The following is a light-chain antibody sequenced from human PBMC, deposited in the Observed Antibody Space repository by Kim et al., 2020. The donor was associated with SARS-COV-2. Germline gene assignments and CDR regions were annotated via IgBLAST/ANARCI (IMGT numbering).Light chain of an antibody. CDR2: DVS. J-gene: IGLJ2*01. V-gene: IGLV2-14*03. Sequence: QVITISCTGTSSDVGGYNYVSWYQQHPGKAPKLMIYDVSNRPSGVSNRFSGSKSGNTASLTISGLQAEDEADYYCSSYTSSSTLVVFGGGTQLTVL. CDR3: SSYTSSSTLVV. CDR1: SSDVGGYNY.